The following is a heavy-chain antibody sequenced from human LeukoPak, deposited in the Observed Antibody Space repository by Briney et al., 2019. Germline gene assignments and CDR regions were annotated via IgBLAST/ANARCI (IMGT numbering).Heavy chain of an antibody. CDR3: ASMSGATTSSGSFDY. CDR1: GGSISSYY. D-gene: IGHD1-26*01. J-gene: IGHJ4*02. V-gene: IGHV4-4*07. Sequence: SETLSLTCTVSGGSISSYYWSWIRQPAGKGLEWIGRIYTSGSTNYNPSLKSRVTMSVDTSKNQFSLKLSSVTAADTAVYYCASMSGATTSSGSFDYWGQGTLVTVSS. CDR2: IYTSGST.